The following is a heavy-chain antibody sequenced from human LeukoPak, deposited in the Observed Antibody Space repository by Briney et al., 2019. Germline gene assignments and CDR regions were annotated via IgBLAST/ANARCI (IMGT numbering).Heavy chain of an antibody. Sequence: ASVKVSCKASGYTFTSYYMHWVRQAPGQGLEWMGVINPSGGSTSYAQKFQGRVTMTRDTSTSTVYMELSSLRSEDTAVYYCARGYDFWSGYFSYYFDYWGQGTLVTVSS. D-gene: IGHD3-3*01. J-gene: IGHJ4*02. V-gene: IGHV1-46*01. CDR3: ARGYDFWSGYFSYYFDY. CDR2: INPSGGST. CDR1: GYTFTSYY.